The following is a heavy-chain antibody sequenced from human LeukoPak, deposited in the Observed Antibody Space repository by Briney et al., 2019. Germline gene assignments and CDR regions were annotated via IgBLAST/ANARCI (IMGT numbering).Heavy chain of an antibody. Sequence: GGSLRLSCEASGFTFSSSAMSWVRQAPGRGLKWVSTVSGSDGSTYYADSVKGRFTISRDNSKNTLYLQMNSLRAEDTAVYYCAKDGRSTTPGYWGQGTLVTVST. V-gene: IGHV3-23*01. CDR2: VSGSDGST. D-gene: IGHD1-1*01. CDR3: AKDGRSTTPGY. CDR1: GFTFSSSA. J-gene: IGHJ4*01.